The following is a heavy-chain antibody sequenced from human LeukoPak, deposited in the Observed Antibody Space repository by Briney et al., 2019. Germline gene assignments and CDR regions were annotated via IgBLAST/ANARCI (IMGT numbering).Heavy chain of an antibody. Sequence: GGSLRLSCAASGFTVSSSYMSWVRQAPGKGLEWVSVIYSGGSTYYADSVKGRFTISRDNSKNTLYLQMNSLRAEGTAVYYCARVGSDDFWTTDYWGQGTLVTVSS. CDR1: GFTVSSSY. D-gene: IGHD3-3*01. J-gene: IGHJ4*02. CDR3: ARVGSDDFWTTDY. CDR2: IYSGGST. V-gene: IGHV3-66*02.